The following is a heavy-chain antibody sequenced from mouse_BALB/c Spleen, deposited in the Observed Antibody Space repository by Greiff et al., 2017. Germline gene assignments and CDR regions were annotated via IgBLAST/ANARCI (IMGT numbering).Heavy chain of an antibody. D-gene: IGHD1-1*01. J-gene: IGHJ1*01. CDR3: ARSGYYGSSPYWYFDG. V-gene: IGHV5-17*02. Sequence: EVQLVESGGGLVQPGGSRKLSCAASGFTFSSFGMHWVRQAPEKGLEWVAYISSGSSTIYYADTVKGRFTISRDKPKNTLFLQMTSLRSEDTAMYYCARSGYYGSSPYWYFDGWGAGTTVTVAS. CDR1: GFTFSSFG. CDR2: ISSGSSTI.